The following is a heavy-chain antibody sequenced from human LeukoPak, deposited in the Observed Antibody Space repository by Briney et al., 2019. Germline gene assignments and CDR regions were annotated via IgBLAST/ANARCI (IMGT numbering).Heavy chain of an antibody. D-gene: IGHD2-15*01. J-gene: IGHJ4*02. Sequence: GGSLRLSCAASGFTFSSYAMHWVRQAPGKGLEWVAVISYDGSNKYYADSVKGRFTISRDNSENTLYLQMNSLRAEDTAVYYCARVFNGHGRLPRANYFDYWGQGTLVTVSS. V-gene: IGHV3-30-3*01. CDR3: ARVFNGHGRLPRANYFDY. CDR1: GFTFSSYA. CDR2: ISYDGSNK.